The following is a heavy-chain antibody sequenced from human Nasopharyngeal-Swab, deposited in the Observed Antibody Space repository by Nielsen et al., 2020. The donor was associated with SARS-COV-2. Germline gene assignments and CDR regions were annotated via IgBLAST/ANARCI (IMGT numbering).Heavy chain of an antibody. CDR3: ARDNGKGAWDV. D-gene: IGHD2-8*01. CDR2: ITPHSGGT. V-gene: IGHV1-2*06. Sequence: WVRQAPGQGLEWMGRITPHSGGTNVAQKFQGRVTITSETSTSTAYMEVSRLTSDDTATYFCARDNGKGAWDVWGQGTAVTVSS. J-gene: IGHJ6*02.